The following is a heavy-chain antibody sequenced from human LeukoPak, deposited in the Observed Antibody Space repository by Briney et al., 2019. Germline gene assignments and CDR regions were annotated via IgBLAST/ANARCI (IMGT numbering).Heavy chain of an antibody. CDR2: IIPLFDTA. D-gene: IGHD3-10*01. V-gene: IGHV1-69*05. CDR3: ARATKTMVRGRNWFDP. Sequence: ASVEVSCKASGGTFSNYAISWVRQAPGQGLEWMGGIIPLFDTADYAQKFQGRVTMTTDTSTSTAYMELSRLRSDDTAVYYCARATKTMVRGRNWFDPWGQGTLVTVSS. J-gene: IGHJ5*02. CDR1: GGTFSNYA.